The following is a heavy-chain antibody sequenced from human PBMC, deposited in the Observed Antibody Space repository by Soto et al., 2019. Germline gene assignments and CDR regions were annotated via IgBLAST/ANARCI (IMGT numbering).Heavy chain of an antibody. D-gene: IGHD2-2*01. CDR1: GGTFSSYA. CDR3: ASTAGVVPAADYYYYYGMDV. V-gene: IGHV1-69*06. Sequence: GASVKVSCKASGGTFSSYAISWVRQAPGQGLEWMGGIIPIFGTANYAQKFQGRVTITADKSTSTAYMELSSLRSEDTAVYYCASTAGVVPAADYYYYYGMDVWGQGTTVTVSS. J-gene: IGHJ6*02. CDR2: IIPIFGTA.